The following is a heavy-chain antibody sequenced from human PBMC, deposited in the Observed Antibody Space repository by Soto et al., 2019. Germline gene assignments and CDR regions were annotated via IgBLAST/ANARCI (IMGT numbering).Heavy chain of an antibody. J-gene: IGHJ6*02. CDR3: ARGRPRSGPPVYYYGLDV. D-gene: IGHD1-26*01. V-gene: IGHV1-69*06. CDR1: GGTFSTYV. CDR2: VIPMSGSS. Sequence: QVQLVQSGAEVKKPGSSVKVSCKASGGTFSTYVISWVRQAPGQGLEWMGRVIPMSGSSNYAQKFQGRVTITADKDTSIAYMEVRSLRSEDTAVYYCARGRPRSGPPVYYYGLDVWGQGTTVIVSS.